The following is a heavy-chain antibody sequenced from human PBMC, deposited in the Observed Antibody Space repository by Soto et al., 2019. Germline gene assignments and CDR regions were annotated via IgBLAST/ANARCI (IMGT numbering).Heavy chain of an antibody. J-gene: IGHJ3*02. CDR3: ARNDYDYVWESPGGDAFDI. V-gene: IGHV4-30-4*01. CDR2: IFNTGST. D-gene: IGHD3-16*01. Sequence: SETLSLTCTVSGGSISSGDYYWNWIRQPPGKGLEWIGFIFNTGSTYYNPSLKSRLTISVDMSKNQFSLRLTSVTAADTAVYYCARNDYDYVWESPGGDAFDIWGQGTMVTVSS. CDR1: GGSISSGDYY.